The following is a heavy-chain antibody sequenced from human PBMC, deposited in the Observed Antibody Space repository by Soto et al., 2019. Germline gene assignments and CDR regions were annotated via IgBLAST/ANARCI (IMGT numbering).Heavy chain of an antibody. J-gene: IGHJ4*02. CDR2: INTGNGDT. CDR1: GYSFTHFE. V-gene: IGHV1-3*04. CDR3: ARGLTRLDY. D-gene: IGHD7-27*01. Sequence: QVQLVQSGPEVKQPGASVRISCQASGYSFTHFEMHWVRQAPGQRLEWMGWINTGNGDTKYSQKFQGRVTFTRDTSGGNAYLELDGLTSDDTSFYFCARGLTRLDYWGQGTLVTVSS.